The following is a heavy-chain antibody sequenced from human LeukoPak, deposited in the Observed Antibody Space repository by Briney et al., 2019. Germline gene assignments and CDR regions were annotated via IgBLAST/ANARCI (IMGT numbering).Heavy chain of an antibody. CDR1: GFTFSSNS. CDR3: ARESIAVAGTLDY. V-gene: IGHV3-21*01. Sequence: GGSLRLSCAASGFTFSSNSMNWVRQAPGKGLEWVSSISSSSSYIYYADSVKGRFTISRDNDKHSLYLQMNSLRAEDTAVYYCARESIAVAGTLDYWGQGTLVTVSS. CDR2: ISSSSSYI. J-gene: IGHJ4*02. D-gene: IGHD6-19*01.